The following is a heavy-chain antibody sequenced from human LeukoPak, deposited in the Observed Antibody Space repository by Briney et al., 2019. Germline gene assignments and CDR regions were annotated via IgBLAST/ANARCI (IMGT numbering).Heavy chain of an antibody. V-gene: IGHV4-30-2*01. Sequence: SETLSLTCTVSGGSISHVAYSWSWIRQPPGEGLEWIVLFHHTVGIDYKPSLKSRVTISGDRTKNQLSLTLTSVTAADTAVYYCVRGGGLPNCGGYCPPDTWGQGKMVIVSS. J-gene: IGHJ3*02. CDR2: FHHTVGI. D-gene: IGHD2-21*02. CDR1: GGSISHVAYS. CDR3: VRGGGLPNCGGYCPPDT.